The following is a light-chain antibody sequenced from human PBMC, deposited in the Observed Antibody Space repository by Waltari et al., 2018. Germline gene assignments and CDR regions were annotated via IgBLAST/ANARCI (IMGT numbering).Light chain of an antibody. CDR1: SGHSSYA. V-gene: IGLV4-69*01. Sequence: QLVLTQSPSASASLGASVKFTCTLSSGHSSYAIAWHQQQPEKGPRYLMKINSDDTHTKGDGIPDRFSDSSSGAERYLTISSLQSEDEADYYCQTWGTGSWVFGGGTKLTVL. CDR2: INSDDTH. CDR3: QTWGTGSWV. J-gene: IGLJ3*02.